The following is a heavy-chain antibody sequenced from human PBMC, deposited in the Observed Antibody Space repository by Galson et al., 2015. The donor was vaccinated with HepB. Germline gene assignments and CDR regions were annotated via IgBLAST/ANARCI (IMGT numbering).Heavy chain of an antibody. D-gene: IGHD3-22*01. CDR2: ISDSGGDT. Sequence: SLRLSCAASGFTFSNYAMTWVRQAPGKGLEWISSISDSGGDTYYADSVKGRFTISRDNSRSTLYLQMISLRADDTAVYYCAKSRNSGTSGPRGFFDYWGQGSLGTVSS. J-gene: IGHJ4*02. CDR3: AKSRNSGTSGPRGFFDY. V-gene: IGHV3-23*01. CDR1: GFTFSNYA.